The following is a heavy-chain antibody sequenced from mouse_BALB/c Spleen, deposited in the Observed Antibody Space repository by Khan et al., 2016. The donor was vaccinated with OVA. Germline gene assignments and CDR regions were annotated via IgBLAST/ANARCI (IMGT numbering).Heavy chain of an antibody. CDR3: ARQPYYHYNVMDY. V-gene: IGHV2-6-1*01. Sequence: VQLQESGPGLVAPSQSLSITCTISGFSLTNYGVHWVRQPPGKGLEWLVLMWSDGSATYNSALKSRLTISMDNSKSQVFLKMHGLQTDDTAMYFCARQPYYHYNVMDYWGQGTSVTVSS. CDR2: MWSDGSA. J-gene: IGHJ4*01. D-gene: IGHD2-10*01. CDR1: GFSLTNYG.